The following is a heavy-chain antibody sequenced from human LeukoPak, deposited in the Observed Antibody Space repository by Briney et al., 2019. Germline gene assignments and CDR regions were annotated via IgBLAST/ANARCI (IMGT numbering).Heavy chain of an antibody. D-gene: IGHD6-19*01. Sequence: SETLSLTCTVSGGSISSYYWSWIRQPPGKGLEWIGYIYYSGSTNYNPSLKSRVTISVDTSKNQFSLKLSSVTAADTAVYYCASVSIAVAGTDYWGQGTLVTVSS. CDR3: ASVSIAVAGTDY. J-gene: IGHJ4*02. CDR1: GGSISSYY. V-gene: IGHV4-59*08. CDR2: IYYSGST.